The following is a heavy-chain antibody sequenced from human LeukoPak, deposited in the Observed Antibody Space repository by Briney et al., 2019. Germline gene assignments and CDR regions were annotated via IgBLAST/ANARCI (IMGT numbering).Heavy chain of an antibody. CDR3: ARTYYYDSSGYYPHYGMDV. D-gene: IGHD3-22*01. J-gene: IGHJ6*02. Sequence: KPSETLSLTCAVSGDSVSSSNYYWSWIRQPPGKGLEWIGYIYYSGNTNYNPSLKSRVTISVDTSKSQFSLKLSSVTAADTAVYYCARTYYYDSSGYYPHYGMDVWGQGTTVTVSS. CDR1: GDSVSSSNYY. CDR2: IYYSGNT. V-gene: IGHV4-61*01.